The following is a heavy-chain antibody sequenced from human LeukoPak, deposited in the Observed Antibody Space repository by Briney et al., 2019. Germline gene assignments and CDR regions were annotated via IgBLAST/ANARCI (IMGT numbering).Heavy chain of an antibody. D-gene: IGHD3-22*01. J-gene: IGHJ4*02. V-gene: IGHV3-48*04. CDR3: ARRSITMIVGFDY. Sequence: GGSLRHSCAASGFTFSSYSMNWVRQAPGKGLEWVSYISSSSSTIYYADSVKGRFTISRDNAKNSLYLQMNSLRAEDTAVYYCARRSITMIVGFDYWGQGTLVTVSS. CDR2: ISSSSSTI. CDR1: GFTFSSYS.